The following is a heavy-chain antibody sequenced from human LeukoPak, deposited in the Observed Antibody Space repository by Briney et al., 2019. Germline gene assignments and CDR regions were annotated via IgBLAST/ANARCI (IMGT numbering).Heavy chain of an antibody. CDR3: ARASQNDYINDRDAFDI. CDR1: TFTFDDYG. J-gene: IGHJ3*02. V-gene: IGHV3-20*01. Sequence: GGSLRLSCAASTFTFDDYGMTWVRQAPGKGLEWVSGINWNGGSTSYADSVMGRFTISRDNAKNSLYLQMNSLRAEDTALYHCARASQNDYINDRDAFDIWGQGTMVTVSS. D-gene: IGHD4-11*01. CDR2: INWNGGST.